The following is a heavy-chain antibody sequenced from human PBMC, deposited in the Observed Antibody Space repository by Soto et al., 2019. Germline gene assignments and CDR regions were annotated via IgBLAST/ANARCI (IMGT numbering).Heavy chain of an antibody. V-gene: IGHV4-4*02. J-gene: IGHJ4*02. D-gene: IGHD4-17*01. CDR2: IYHSGST. Sequence: QVQLQESGPGLVKPSGTLSLTCAVSGGSISSSNWWSWVRQPPGKGLEWIGEIYHSGSTNYNPSPKIRVTKPVNKSKNQFSLKLSSVTAADTAVYYCARDPAKDYGDYSIFDYWGQGTLVTVSS. CDR1: GGSISSSNW. CDR3: ARDPAKDYGDYSIFDY.